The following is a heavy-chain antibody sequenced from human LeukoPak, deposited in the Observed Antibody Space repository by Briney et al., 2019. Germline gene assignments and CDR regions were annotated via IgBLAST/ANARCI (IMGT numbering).Heavy chain of an antibody. CDR2: IYYSGST. J-gene: IGHJ5*02. CDR1: GGSISSSSYY. D-gene: IGHD3-3*01. CDR3: ARDLTSYDFWSGRWGFDP. Sequence: PSETLSLTCTVSGGSISSSSYYWGWIRQPPGKGLEWIGSIYYSGSTYYNPSLKSRVTISVDTSKNQFSLKLSSVTAADTAVYYCARDLTSYDFWSGRWGFDPWGQGTLVTVSS. V-gene: IGHV4-39*07.